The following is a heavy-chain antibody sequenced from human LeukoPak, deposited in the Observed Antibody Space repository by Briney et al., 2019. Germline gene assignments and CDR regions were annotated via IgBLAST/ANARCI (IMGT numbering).Heavy chain of an antibody. D-gene: IGHD5-12*01. V-gene: IGHV3-48*03. Sequence: PPGGSLRLSCAASGFTFSSYEMNWVRQAPGKGLEWVSYISSSGTTMYYADSVRGRFTISRDNSKNSLYLQLNSLRAEDTALYYCAREDYSGYDFHIWGQGTMVTVSS. CDR2: ISSSGTTM. J-gene: IGHJ3*02. CDR3: AREDYSGYDFHI. CDR1: GFTFSSYE.